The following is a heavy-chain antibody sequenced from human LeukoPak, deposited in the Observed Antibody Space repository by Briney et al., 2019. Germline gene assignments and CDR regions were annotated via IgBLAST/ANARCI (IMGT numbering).Heavy chain of an antibody. CDR1: GYTFTSYG. D-gene: IGHD3-22*01. V-gene: IGHV1-18*01. Sequence: ASVKVSCKASGYTFTSYGISWGRQAPGQGLEWMGWISAYNGNTNYAQKLQGRVTMTTDTSTSTAYMELRSLRSDDTAVYYCAKADYDSSGYYLSPPYYFDYWGQGTLVTVSS. CDR2: ISAYNGNT. J-gene: IGHJ4*02. CDR3: AKADYDSSGYYLSPPYYFDY.